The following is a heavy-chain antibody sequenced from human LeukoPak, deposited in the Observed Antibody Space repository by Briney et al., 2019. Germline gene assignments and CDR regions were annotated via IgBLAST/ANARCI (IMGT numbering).Heavy chain of an antibody. Sequence: ASVKVSCKASGYIFTGYYVHWVRQAPGQGLGWMGWINPNSGGTNYAQNFQGRVTMTRDTSITTAYMELSRMKSDDTAVYYCTRDPTNYGDYVNRIGAFDIWGQGTMVTVSS. CDR3: TRDPTNYGDYVNRIGAFDI. CDR1: GYIFTGYY. CDR2: INPNSGGT. V-gene: IGHV1-2*02. J-gene: IGHJ3*02. D-gene: IGHD4-17*01.